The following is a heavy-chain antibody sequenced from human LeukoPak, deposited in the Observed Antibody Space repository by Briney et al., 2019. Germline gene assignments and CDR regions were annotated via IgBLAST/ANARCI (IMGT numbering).Heavy chain of an antibody. CDR1: GSTFSRHS. D-gene: IGHD3-10*01. CDR2: ITSSSSYI. Sequence: GGSLRLSCAASGSTFSRHSMNWVRQAPGKGLEWVSSITSSSSYIYYADSVKGRFTFSRDNAKNSLYLQMNSLRAEDTAVYYCARGENYYGLDYWGQGTLVTVSS. V-gene: IGHV3-21*01. CDR3: ARGENYYGLDY. J-gene: IGHJ4*02.